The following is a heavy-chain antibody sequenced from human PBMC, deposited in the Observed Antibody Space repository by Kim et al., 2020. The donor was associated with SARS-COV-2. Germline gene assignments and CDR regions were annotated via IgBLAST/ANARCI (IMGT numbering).Heavy chain of an antibody. CDR3: ARDGVWEYFGSDNFVLKYYYYAMDV. D-gene: IGHD3-10*01. J-gene: IGHJ6*02. CDR1: GYTFTNYG. Sequence: ASVKVSCKASGYTFTNYGISWVRQAPGQGLEWMGWISTYNENTNYAQNFQDRVTLTTDTSTSTAYMELRSLRSDDTAVYFCARDGVWEYFGSDNFVLKYYYYAMDVWGQGTTVTVSS. CDR2: ISTYNENT. V-gene: IGHV1-18*01.